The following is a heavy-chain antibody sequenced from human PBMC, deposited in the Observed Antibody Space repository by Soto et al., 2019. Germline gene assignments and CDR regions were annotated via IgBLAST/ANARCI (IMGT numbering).Heavy chain of an antibody. Sequence: GASVKVSCKASGYTFTGYYMHWVRQAPGQGLEWMGWINPNSGGTNYAQKFQGWVTMTRDTSISTAYMELSRLRSDDTAVYYCARDGARGQLGRTGNYYYCYRDCWGKGTTVTVSS. D-gene: IGHD6-6*01. J-gene: IGHJ6*03. CDR2: INPNSGGT. CDR3: ARDGARGQLGRTGNYYYCYRDC. CDR1: GYTFTGYY. V-gene: IGHV1-2*04.